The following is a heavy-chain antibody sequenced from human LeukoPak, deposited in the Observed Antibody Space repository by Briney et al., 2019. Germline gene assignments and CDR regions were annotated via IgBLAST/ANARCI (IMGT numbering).Heavy chain of an antibody. J-gene: IGHJ4*02. CDR3: ARGDNPFDY. D-gene: IGHD3-16*01. CDR1: GASITSYY. V-gene: IGHV4-59*01. Sequence: SETLSLTCTVSGASITSYYWSWIRQPPGKGLEWIGYIDYSGSTNYNPSLKSRVTISVDTSKNQFSLKLSSVAAADTAVYYCARGDNPFDYWGQGTLVTVSS. CDR2: IDYSGST.